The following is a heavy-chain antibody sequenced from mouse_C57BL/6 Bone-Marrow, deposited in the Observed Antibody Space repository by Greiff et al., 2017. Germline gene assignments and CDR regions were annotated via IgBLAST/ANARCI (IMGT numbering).Heavy chain of an antibody. CDR1: GYNIKDDY. Sequence: EVQGVESGAELVRPGASVKLSCTASGYNIKDDYMHWVKQRPEQGLEWIGWIDPENGDTEYASKFQGKATITADTSSNTAYLQLSSLTSEDSAVYYCTTVVHYWGRGTALTVSS. CDR3: TTVVHY. D-gene: IGHD1-1*01. V-gene: IGHV14-4*01. CDR2: IDPENGDT. J-gene: IGHJ2*01.